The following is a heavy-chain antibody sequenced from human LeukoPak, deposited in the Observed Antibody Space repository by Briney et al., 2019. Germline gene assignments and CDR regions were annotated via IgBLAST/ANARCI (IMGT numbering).Heavy chain of an antibody. J-gene: IGHJ6*03. D-gene: IGHD6-13*01. CDR3: ARDQKEQLVPLYYYYYMDV. V-gene: IGHV4-30-4*08. CDR2: IYYSGRT. Sequence: SETLSLTCTVSGGSISSGDYYWSGIRQPPGKGLEGIGYIYYSGRTYYNPSLKSRVTIAVDTSKNQFSLKLSSVTAADTAVYYCARDQKEQLVPLYYYYYMDVWGKGTTVTVSS. CDR1: GGSISSGDYY.